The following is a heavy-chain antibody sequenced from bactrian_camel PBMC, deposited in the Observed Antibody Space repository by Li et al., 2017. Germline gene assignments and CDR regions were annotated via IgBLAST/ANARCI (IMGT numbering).Heavy chain of an antibody. CDR1: GLSFSSNY. CDR2: INTDGRST. D-gene: IGHD1*01. CDR3: VARPFHYAGPWGKQASYAY. J-gene: IGHJ4*01. V-gene: IGHV3-2*01. Sequence: HVQLVESGGGLVQPGGSLRLSCVASGLSFSSNYMSWVRQAPGKGLEWVSSINTDGRSTYYTDVVKGRFTISRDNAKNTVYLQMNSLKPGDSAMYYCVARPFHYAGPWGKQASYAYWGQGTQVTVS.